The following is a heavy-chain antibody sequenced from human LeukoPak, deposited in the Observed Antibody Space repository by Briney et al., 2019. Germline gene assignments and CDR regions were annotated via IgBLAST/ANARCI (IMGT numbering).Heavy chain of an antibody. CDR2: IYYSGST. D-gene: IGHD5-12*01. Sequence: SETLSLTCAVYGGSISSYYWSWIRQPPGKGLEWIGYIYYSGSTNYNPSLKSRVTISVDTSKNQFSLKLSSVTAADTAVYYCARGKWHYYFDYWGQGTLVTVSS. CDR1: GGSISSYY. CDR3: ARGKWHYYFDY. V-gene: IGHV4-59*01. J-gene: IGHJ4*02.